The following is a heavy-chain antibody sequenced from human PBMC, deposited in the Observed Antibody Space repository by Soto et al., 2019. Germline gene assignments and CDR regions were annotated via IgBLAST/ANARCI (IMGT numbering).Heavy chain of an antibody. J-gene: IGHJ4*02. V-gene: IGHV4-39*01. D-gene: IGHD5-12*01. CDR2: IYYSGST. CDR3: ARSDGYNSGGNDY. CDR1: GGSISSSSYY. Sequence: SETLSLTCTVSGGSISSSSYYWGWIRQPPGKGLEWIGSIYYSGSTYYNPSLKSRVTISVDTSKNQFSLKLSSVTAADTAVYYCARSDGYNSGGNDYWGQGTLVTVSS.